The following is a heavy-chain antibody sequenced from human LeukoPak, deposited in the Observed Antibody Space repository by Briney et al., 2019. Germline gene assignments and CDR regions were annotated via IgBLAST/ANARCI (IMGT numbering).Heavy chain of an antibody. CDR1: GFTVSSTY. CDR3: AKGHCTNGICWLD. Sequence: GGSLRLSCAASGFTVSSTYMSWVRQAPGKGLEWVSIIYSAGSTYYADSVKGLFTISRDNSKNTLYLQMNSLRAEDTAVYYCAKGHCTNGICWLDWGQGTLVTVSS. J-gene: IGHJ4*02. V-gene: IGHV3-53*01. CDR2: IYSAGST. D-gene: IGHD2-8*01.